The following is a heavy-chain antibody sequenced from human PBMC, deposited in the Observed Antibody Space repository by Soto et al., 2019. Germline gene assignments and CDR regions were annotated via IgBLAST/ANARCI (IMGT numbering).Heavy chain of an antibody. CDR2: IEQDGSEK. D-gene: IGHD6-13*01. CDR1: GFXFSSYW. CDR3: ARAIAADENWFDP. V-gene: IGHV3-7*01. Sequence: PXGXLRLSCAASGFXFSSYWLIWVRHAPGNGLELVANIEQDGSEKYYVDSVKGRFTISRDNAKKSLYLQMSSLRAEDTAVYYCARAIAADENWFDPWGQGTLGTVS. J-gene: IGHJ5*02.